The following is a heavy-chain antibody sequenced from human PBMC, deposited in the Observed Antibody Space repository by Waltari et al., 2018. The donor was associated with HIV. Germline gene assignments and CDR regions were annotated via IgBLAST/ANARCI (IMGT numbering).Heavy chain of an antibody. CDR3: ARGIPAGRYETLTGQDY. CDR1: GYTFTSSD. Sequence: QVQLVQSGAAVKTPGASVKASCKASGYTFTSSDINCVRHAPGQGLEWMGWMNPNSGNTGYAQKFQGRVTMTRNASITTAYMELSSLRSEDTAVYFCARGIPAGRYETLTGQDYWGQGTLVTVSS. V-gene: IGHV1-8*01. J-gene: IGHJ4*02. D-gene: IGHD3-9*01. CDR2: MNPNSGNT.